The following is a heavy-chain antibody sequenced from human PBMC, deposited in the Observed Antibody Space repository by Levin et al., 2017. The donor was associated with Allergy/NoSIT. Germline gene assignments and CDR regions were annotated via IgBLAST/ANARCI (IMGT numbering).Heavy chain of an antibody. CDR3: ARDHSWSSDS. CDR2: IHGNSDAI. J-gene: IGHJ4*02. Sequence: PGGSLRLSCAASGFTFSTYPMNWVRQAPGKGLEWISYIHGNSDAISYADSVKGRFTISRDNAQNSLYLQMNSLRAADTAVYYCARDHSWSSDSWGQGTLVTVSS. D-gene: IGHD2-8*02. V-gene: IGHV3-48*04. CDR1: GFTFSTYP.